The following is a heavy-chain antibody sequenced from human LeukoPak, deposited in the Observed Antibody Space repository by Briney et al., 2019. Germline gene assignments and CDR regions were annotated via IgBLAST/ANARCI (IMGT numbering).Heavy chain of an antibody. CDR3: ARAVLEWFPPSGWFDP. V-gene: IGHV3-23*01. J-gene: IGHJ5*02. CDR1: GFTFSSYG. D-gene: IGHD3-3*02. Sequence: GGSLRLSCAASGFTFSSYGMSWVRQAPGKGLEWVSAISGSGGSTYYADSVKGRFTISRDNAKNSLYLQMNSLRAEDTAVYYCARAVLEWFPPSGWFDPWGQGTLVTVSS. CDR2: ISGSGGST.